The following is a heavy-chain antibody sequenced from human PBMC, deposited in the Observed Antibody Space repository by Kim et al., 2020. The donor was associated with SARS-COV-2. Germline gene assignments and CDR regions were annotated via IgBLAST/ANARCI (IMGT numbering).Heavy chain of an antibody. V-gene: IGHV4-39*01. Sequence: SETLSLTCTVSGGSISSSSYYWGWIRPPQGKGREWIGSINYSGSTYSNPSLKSRVTISVDTSKNQFSLKLSSVTAADTAVYYCAGITMVRGTYQNYYSGMDVWGQGTTVTVSS. CDR3: AGITMVRGTYQNYYSGMDV. D-gene: IGHD3-10*01. CDR1: GGSISSSSYY. CDR2: INYSGST. J-gene: IGHJ6*02.